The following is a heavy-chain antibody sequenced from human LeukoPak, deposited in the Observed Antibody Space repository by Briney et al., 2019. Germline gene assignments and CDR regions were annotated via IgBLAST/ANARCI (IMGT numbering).Heavy chain of an antibody. V-gene: IGHV2-70*01. CDR2: IEWDDEK. CDR1: GFSLSTSGMS. J-gene: IGHJ4*02. Sequence: SGPTLVNPTQTLTLTCIFSGFSLSTSGMSVSWIRQPPGKALECLALIEWDDEKYYSTSLKTRLTISKDTSKNQVVLTMTNMDPMDTATYYCARLSYGSKSPLDYWGQGTLVTVSS. CDR3: ARLSYGSKSPLDY. D-gene: IGHD3-10*01.